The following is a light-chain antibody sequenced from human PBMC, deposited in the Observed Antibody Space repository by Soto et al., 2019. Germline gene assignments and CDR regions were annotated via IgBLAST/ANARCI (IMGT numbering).Light chain of an antibody. J-gene: IGKJ4*01. CDR2: DAS. CDR1: QSINRH. V-gene: IGKV3-11*01. Sequence: EIVLTQSPATLSLSPGERATLSCRASQSINRHLAWYRQKPGQAPRLLIYDASNRATGIPARFSGSGSGTDFTLTISSLEPEDFGVYYCQQRSNWPPVTFGGGTKLEIK. CDR3: QQRSNWPPVT.